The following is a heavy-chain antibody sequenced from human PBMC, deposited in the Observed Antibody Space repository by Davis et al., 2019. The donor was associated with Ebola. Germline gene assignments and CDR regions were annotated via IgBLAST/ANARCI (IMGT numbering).Heavy chain of an antibody. CDR2: INSDGSST. Sequence: GESLKISCAASGLIFSSCDMHWVRQAPGKGLVWVSRINSDGSSTSYADSVKGRFTISRDNAKNTLYLQKNSLRVEDTAVYYCAREMATTNDAFDIWGQGTMVSVSS. CDR3: AREMATTNDAFDI. J-gene: IGHJ3*02. V-gene: IGHV3-74*01. D-gene: IGHD5-24*01. CDR1: GLIFSSCD.